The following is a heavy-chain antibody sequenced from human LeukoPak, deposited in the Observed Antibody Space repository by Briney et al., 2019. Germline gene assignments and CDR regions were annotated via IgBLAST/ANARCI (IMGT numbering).Heavy chain of an antibody. V-gene: IGHV1-2*04. Sequence: SVKVSCKPSGYTFTGYYMHWVRQAPGQGLEWMGWINPNSGGTNYAQKFQGWVTMTRDTSISTAYMELSRLRSDDTAVYYCARGAPSIAVAGTIWFDPWGQGTLVTVSS. CDR3: ARGAPSIAVAGTIWFDP. CDR1: GYTFTGYY. CDR2: INPNSGGT. J-gene: IGHJ5*02. D-gene: IGHD6-19*01.